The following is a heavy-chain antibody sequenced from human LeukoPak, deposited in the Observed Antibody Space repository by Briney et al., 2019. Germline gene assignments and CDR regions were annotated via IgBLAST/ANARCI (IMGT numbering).Heavy chain of an antibody. CDR2: IKNAGSDT. CDR1: GFIFSNYY. D-gene: IGHD3-10*01. Sequence: GGSLRLSCVGSGFIFSNYYMYWVRQAPGKGLVWVSRIKNAGSDTIYADSVKGRFTISGDNAKNTVYLQMNSLRAEDTAVYYCARGGYGHNMDVWGEGTTVTVSS. V-gene: IGHV3-74*01. CDR3: ARGGYGHNMDV. J-gene: IGHJ6*03.